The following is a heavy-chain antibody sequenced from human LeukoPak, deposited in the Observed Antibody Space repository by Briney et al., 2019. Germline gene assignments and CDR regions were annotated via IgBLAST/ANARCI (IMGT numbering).Heavy chain of an antibody. D-gene: IGHD3-9*01. CDR2: IIPIFGTS. CDR1: GGTFSSYA. J-gene: IGHJ5*02. V-gene: IGHV1-69*01. Sequence: GASVKVSCKASGGTFSSYAISWVRQAPGQGLEWMGGIIPIFGTSNYAQKFQGRVTITADESTSTAYMKLSSLRSEDTAVYYCARDGNDILTGPFDPWGQGTLVTVSS. CDR3: ARDGNDILTGPFDP.